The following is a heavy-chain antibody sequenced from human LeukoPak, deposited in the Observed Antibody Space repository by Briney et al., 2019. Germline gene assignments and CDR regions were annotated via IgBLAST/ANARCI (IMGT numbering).Heavy chain of an antibody. CDR2: IYYSGST. CDR3: ARADSSNWYDSRGYFDY. J-gene: IGHJ4*02. D-gene: IGHD1-1*01. Sequence: SETLSLTCTVSGGSISTYYWTWIRQPPRKGLEWIGYIYYSGSTNYNPSLKSRVTISVDTSKNQFSLKLNSVTAADTAVYYCARADSSNWYDSRGYFDYWGQGTLVTVSS. V-gene: IGHV4-59*01. CDR1: GGSISTYY.